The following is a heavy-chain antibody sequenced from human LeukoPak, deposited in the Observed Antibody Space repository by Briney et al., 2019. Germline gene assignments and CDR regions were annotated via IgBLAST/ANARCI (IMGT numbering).Heavy chain of an antibody. Sequence: SETLSLTCTVSGCSISSYYWSWIRQPPGKGLEWIGYIYYSGSTNYSPSLKSRVTISVDTSKNQFSLKLSSVTAADTAVYYCARDRPGGSSFDYWGQGTLVTVSS. J-gene: IGHJ4*02. CDR1: GCSISSYY. CDR2: IYYSGST. D-gene: IGHD3-16*01. V-gene: IGHV4-59*01. CDR3: ARDRPGGSSFDY.